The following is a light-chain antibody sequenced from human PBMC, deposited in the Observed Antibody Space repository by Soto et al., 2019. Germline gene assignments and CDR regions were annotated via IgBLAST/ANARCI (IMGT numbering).Light chain of an antibody. CDR1: QSVSSY. CDR2: DAS. Sequence: EIVLTQSPATLSLSPGERATLSCRARQSVSSYLAWYQQEPGQASRLLIYDASTRATGVPARFSGSGSGTEFTLTISSLQSEDFAVYSCLQYHNLWAFGQGAKVDI. J-gene: IGKJ1*01. V-gene: IGKV3-15*01. CDR3: LQYHNLWA.